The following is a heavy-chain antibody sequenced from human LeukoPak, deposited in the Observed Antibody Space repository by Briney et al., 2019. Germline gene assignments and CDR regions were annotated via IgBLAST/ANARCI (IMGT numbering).Heavy chain of an antibody. J-gene: IGHJ6*03. CDR3: AGVGEQVVVYYYYYMDV. Sequence: SGGSLILSCAASGFTFSSYWMSWVRQAPGKGLEWVANIKQDGSEKYYVDSVKGRFTISRDNAKNSRYLQMNSLRAEDTAVYYCAGVGEQVVVYYYYYMDVWGKGTTVTVSS. CDR2: IKQDGSEK. CDR1: GFTFSSYW. D-gene: IGHD6-6*01. V-gene: IGHV3-7*01.